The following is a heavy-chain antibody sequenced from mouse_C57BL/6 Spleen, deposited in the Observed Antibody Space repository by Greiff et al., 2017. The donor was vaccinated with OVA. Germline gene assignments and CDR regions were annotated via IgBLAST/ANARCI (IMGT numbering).Heavy chain of an antibody. CDR1: GFTFSSYA. V-gene: IGHV5-4*01. CDR2: ISDGGSYT. J-gene: IGHJ2*01. D-gene: IGHD2-3*01. CDR3: ARDGYYADFDY. Sequence: EVKLMESGGGLVKPGGSLKLSCAASGFTFSSYAMSWVRQTPEKRLEWVATISDGGSYTYYPDNVKGRFTISRDNAKNNLYLQMSHLKSEDTAMYYCARDGYYADFDYWGQGTTLTVSS.